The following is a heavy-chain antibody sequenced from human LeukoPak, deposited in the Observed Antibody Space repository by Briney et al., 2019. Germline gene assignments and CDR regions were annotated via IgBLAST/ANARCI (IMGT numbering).Heavy chain of an antibody. CDR3: ASFLKYYYDSSGYPVGEFDY. V-gene: IGHV4-61*01. Sequence: SETLSLTCTVSGGSISSGSYYWSWIRQPPGKGLEWIGYIYYSGSTNYNPSLKSRVTISVDTSKNQFSLKLSSVTAADTAVYYCASFLKYYYDSSGYPVGEFDYWGQGTLVTVSS. D-gene: IGHD3-22*01. CDR2: IYYSGST. J-gene: IGHJ4*02. CDR1: GGSISSGSYY.